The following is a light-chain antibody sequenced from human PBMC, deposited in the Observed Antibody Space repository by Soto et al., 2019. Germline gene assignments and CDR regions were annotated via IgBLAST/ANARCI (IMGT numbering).Light chain of an antibody. Sequence: EIVLTQSPGTLSLSPGERANLSCRASQSVSSSYLAWYQQKPGQAPRLLIYGASSRATGIPDRFSGSGSGTDFTLTISRLEPEDFAVYYCQQYCSSPPFTFGPGTKVDIK. CDR1: QSVSSSY. V-gene: IGKV3-20*01. CDR3: QQYCSSPPFT. CDR2: GAS. J-gene: IGKJ3*01.